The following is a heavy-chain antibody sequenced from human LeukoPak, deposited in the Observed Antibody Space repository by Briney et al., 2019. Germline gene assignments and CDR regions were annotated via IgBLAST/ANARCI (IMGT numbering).Heavy chain of an antibody. Sequence: SETLSLTCTVSGGSISSYYWSWIRQPPGKGLEWIGYIYYSGSTNYNPSLKSRVTISVDTSKNQFSLKLSSVTAADTAVYYCARAGYCSSTSCRYNGVWFDPWGQGTLVTVSS. CDR3: ARAGYCSSTSCRYNGVWFDP. J-gene: IGHJ5*02. V-gene: IGHV4-59*01. CDR1: GGSISSYY. CDR2: IYYSGST. D-gene: IGHD2-2*01.